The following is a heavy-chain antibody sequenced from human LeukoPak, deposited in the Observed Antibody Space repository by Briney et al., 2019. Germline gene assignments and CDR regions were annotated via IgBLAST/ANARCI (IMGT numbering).Heavy chain of an antibody. V-gene: IGHV3-74*01. J-gene: IGHJ6*02. CDR1: GFTFSNYW. D-gene: IGHD1-14*01. CDR3: TRDWYGVDV. Sequence: GGSLRLSCTASGFTFSNYWMQWVRQAPGKGLVWVSHINNDGSSTRYADSVKGRFTISRDNTKSMLYLQMNSLRAEDTAVYYCTRDWYGVDVWGQGTTVIVSS. CDR2: INNDGSST.